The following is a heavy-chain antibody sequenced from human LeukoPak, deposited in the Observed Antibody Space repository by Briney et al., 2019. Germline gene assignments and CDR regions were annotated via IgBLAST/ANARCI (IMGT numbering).Heavy chain of an antibody. CDR3: ARDVSSSWVNFDY. J-gene: IGHJ4*02. Sequence: GGSLRLSCAASGFTFSSYSMNWVRQAPGKGLEWVSSISSSSSYIYYADSVKGRFTISRDNAKNSLYLQMNSLRAEDTAVYYCARDVSSSWVNFDYWGQGTLVTVSS. CDR2: ISSSSSYI. V-gene: IGHV3-21*01. CDR1: GFTFSSYS. D-gene: IGHD6-13*01.